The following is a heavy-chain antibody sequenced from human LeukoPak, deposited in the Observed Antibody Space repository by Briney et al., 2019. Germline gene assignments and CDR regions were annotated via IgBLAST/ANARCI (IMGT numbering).Heavy chain of an antibody. J-gene: IGHJ4*02. Sequence: SETLSLTCAVYGGSFSGYYWSWIRQPPGKGLEWIGEINHSGSTNYNPSLKSRVTISVDTSKNQFSLKLSSVTAADTAVYYCARGQTWRPVCDSGSYRRRSREYYIDYWGQGTLVTVSS. V-gene: IGHV4-34*01. CDR1: GGSFSGYY. CDR2: INHSGST. CDR3: ARGQTWRPVCDSGSYRRRSREYYIDY. D-gene: IGHD1-26*01.